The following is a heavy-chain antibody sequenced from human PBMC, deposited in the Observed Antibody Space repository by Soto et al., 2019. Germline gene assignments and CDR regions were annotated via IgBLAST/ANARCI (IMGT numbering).Heavy chain of an antibody. Sequence: SETLSLTCTVSGGSISSYYWSWIRQPPGKGLEWIGYIYYSGSTNYNPSLKSRVTISVDTSKNQFSLKLSSVTAADTVVYYCATSYGNSWYTYRGQGTQVTVSS. J-gene: IGHJ4*02. CDR2: IYYSGST. CDR3: ATSYGNSWYTY. CDR1: GGSISSYY. V-gene: IGHV4-59*01. D-gene: IGHD6-13*01.